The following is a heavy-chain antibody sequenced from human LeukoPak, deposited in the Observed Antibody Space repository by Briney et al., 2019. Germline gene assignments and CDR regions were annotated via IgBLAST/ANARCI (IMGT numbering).Heavy chain of an antibody. Sequence: SETLSLTCTVSGGTISSYYWSWIRQPPGKGLEWIGYIYYSGSTNYNPSLKSRVTISVATSKNQFSLKLSSVTAADTAVYYCARGYSSGWLGYWGQGTLVTDSS. J-gene: IGHJ4*02. CDR3: ARGYSSGWLGY. D-gene: IGHD6-19*01. CDR1: GGTISSYY. V-gene: IGHV4-59*01. CDR2: IYYSGST.